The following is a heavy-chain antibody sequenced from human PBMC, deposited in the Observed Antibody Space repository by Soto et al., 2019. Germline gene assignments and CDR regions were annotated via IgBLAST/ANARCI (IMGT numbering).Heavy chain of an antibody. CDR3: AKDITPGGADV. J-gene: IGHJ6*04. CDR2: IIWNSRQT. Sequence: EVQLVESGGGLVQPGRSLRLSCVASGFTSDDHGMHWVRQAPGKGPEWVSGIIWNSRQTGYADSVKGRFTISRDNVKKCLYLQMNSLSAEDTAVYYCAKDITPGGADVWGKGTTVIVSS. D-gene: IGHD3-16*01. V-gene: IGHV3-9*02. CDR1: GFTSDDHG.